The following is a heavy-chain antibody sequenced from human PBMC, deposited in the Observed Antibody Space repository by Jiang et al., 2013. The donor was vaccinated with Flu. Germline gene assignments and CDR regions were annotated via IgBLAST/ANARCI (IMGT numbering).Heavy chain of an antibody. CDR2: VYPGDSDT. CDR1: FTSYW. V-gene: IGHV5-51*01. CDR3: ARVRGYYDSSGYYASGGMDV. J-gene: IGHJ6*02. D-gene: IGHD3-22*01. Sequence: FTSYWIGWVRQMPGKGLEWMGIVYPGDSDTRYSPSFQGQVTISADKSISTAYLQWSSLKASDTAMYYCARVRGYYDSSGYYASGGMDVWGQGTTVTVSS.